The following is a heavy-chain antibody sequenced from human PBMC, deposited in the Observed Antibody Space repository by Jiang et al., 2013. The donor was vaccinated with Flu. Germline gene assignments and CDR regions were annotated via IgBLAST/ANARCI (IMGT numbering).Heavy chain of an antibody. J-gene: IGHJ3*02. D-gene: IGHD3-22*01. V-gene: IGHV4-31*03. CDR1: GDSISSDNFY. CDR3: ARDRDNSGFWHAFDI. CDR2: IYYSGDT. Sequence: KPSQTLSLTCTVSGDSISSDNFYWSWIRQHPGKGLEWIGCIYYSGDTYYNPSLKSRVTISVDTSKNQFSLRLGSVTAADTAVYYCARDRDNSGFWHAFDIWGQGTMVTVSS.